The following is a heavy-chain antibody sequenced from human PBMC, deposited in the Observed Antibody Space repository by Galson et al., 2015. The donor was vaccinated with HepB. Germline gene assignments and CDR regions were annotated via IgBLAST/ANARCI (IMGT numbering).Heavy chain of an antibody. V-gene: IGHV3-23*01. D-gene: IGHD5-18*01. CDR3: AKDQGIQLWLFVHYGMDV. CDR1: GFTFSSYA. Sequence: SLRLSCAASGFTFSSYAMGWVRQAPGKGLEWVSAISGSGGSTYYADSVKGRFTISRDNSKNTLYLQMNSLRAEDTAVYYCAKDQGIQLWLFVHYGMDVWGQGTTVTVSS. CDR2: ISGSGGST. J-gene: IGHJ6*02.